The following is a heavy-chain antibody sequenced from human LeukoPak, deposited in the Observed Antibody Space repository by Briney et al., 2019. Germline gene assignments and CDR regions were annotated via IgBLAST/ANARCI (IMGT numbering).Heavy chain of an antibody. J-gene: IGHJ4*02. V-gene: IGHV3-23*01. Sequence: PGGSLRLSCAASGFTFSSYAMSWVRQAPGKGLEWVSAISGSGGSTYHADSVKGRFTISRDNSKNTLYLQMNSLRAEDTAVYYCAKDMGQQLARNTADYWGQGTLVTVSS. CDR1: GFTFSSYA. CDR3: AKDMGQQLARNTADY. CDR2: ISGSGGST. D-gene: IGHD6-13*01.